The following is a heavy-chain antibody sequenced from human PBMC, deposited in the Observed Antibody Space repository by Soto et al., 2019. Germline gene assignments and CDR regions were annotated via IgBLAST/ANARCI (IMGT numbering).Heavy chain of an antibody. CDR3: ARDDGYCSGGSCWRWFDP. CDR1: GDSVSSNSAA. CDR2: TYYRSKWYN. V-gene: IGHV6-1*01. Sequence: SQTLSLTCAISGDSVSSNSAAWSWIRQSPSRGLEWLGRTYYRSKWYNDYAVSVKSRITINPDTSKNQFSLQLNSVTPEDTAVNYCARDDGYCSGGSCWRWFDPWGQGTLVTVSS. D-gene: IGHD2-15*01. J-gene: IGHJ5*02.